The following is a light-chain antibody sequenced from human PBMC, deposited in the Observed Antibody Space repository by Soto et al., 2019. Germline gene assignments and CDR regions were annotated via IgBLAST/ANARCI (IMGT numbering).Light chain of an antibody. J-gene: IGKJ4*01. V-gene: IGKV1-39*01. Sequence: DVRMTQFPSSVSASVGDRVIITCQAGQSISNHLNWYQQKPHKAPKLLIYGASALGSEVPTRFTGSGSGTEFTLTISSLQPEDLGTYYCQQSHSAPLTFAGGTKVEIK. CDR3: QQSHSAPLT. CDR2: GAS. CDR1: QSISNH.